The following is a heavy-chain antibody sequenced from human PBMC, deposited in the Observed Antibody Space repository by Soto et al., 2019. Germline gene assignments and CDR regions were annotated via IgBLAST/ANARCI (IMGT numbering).Heavy chain of an antibody. Sequence: SVKVSCKASGGTFSSYAVSWVRQAPGQGLEWMGGIIPIFGTANYAQKFQGRVTITADESTSTAYMELSSLRSEDTAVYYCARGDRGGYALKFDPWGQGTLVTVSS. J-gene: IGHJ5*02. CDR3: ARGDRGGYALKFDP. D-gene: IGHD5-12*01. V-gene: IGHV1-69*13. CDR2: IIPIFGTA. CDR1: GGTFSSYA.